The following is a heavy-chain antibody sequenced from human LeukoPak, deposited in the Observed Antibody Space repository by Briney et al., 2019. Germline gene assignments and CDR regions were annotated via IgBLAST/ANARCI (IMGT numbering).Heavy chain of an antibody. CDR3: TTSIAAAGFDY. CDR1: GFTFSNAW. V-gene: IGHV3-15*01. J-gene: IGHJ4*02. D-gene: IGHD6-13*01. CDR2: IKSKTDGGTT. Sequence: GGSLRLSCAASGFTFSNAWMSWVRQAPGKGLEWVGRIKSKTDGGTTDYAAPVKGRFTISRDDSNTTLYLQMNSLKTEDTAVYYCTTSIAAAGFDYWGQGTLVTVSS.